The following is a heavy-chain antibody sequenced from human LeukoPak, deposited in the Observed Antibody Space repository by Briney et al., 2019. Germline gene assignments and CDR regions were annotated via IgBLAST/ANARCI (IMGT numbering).Heavy chain of an antibody. J-gene: IGHJ6*03. CDR1: GFTFGDYA. Sequence: GGSLRLSCTASGFTFGDYAMSWVRQAPGKGREWVGFIRSKAYGGTTEYAASVKGRFTISRDDSKSIAYLQMNSLKTEDTAVYYCTRAGYYDFWSGGYYYYYMDVWGKGTTVTVSS. D-gene: IGHD3-3*01. V-gene: IGHV3-49*04. CDR3: TRAGYYDFWSGGYYYYYMDV. CDR2: IRSKAYGGTT.